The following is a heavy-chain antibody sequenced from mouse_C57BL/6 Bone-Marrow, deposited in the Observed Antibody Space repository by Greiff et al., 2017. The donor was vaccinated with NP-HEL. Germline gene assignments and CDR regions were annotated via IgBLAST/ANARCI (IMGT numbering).Heavy chain of an antibody. V-gene: IGHV1-15*01. Sequence: VKLMESGAELVRPGASVTLSCKASGYTFTDYEMHWVKQTPVHGLEWIGAIDPETGGTAYNQKFKGKAILTADKSSSTAYMELRSLTSEDSAVYYCTRRDYGSSYEDYWGQGTTLTVSS. CDR3: TRRDYGSSYEDY. D-gene: IGHD1-1*01. CDR1: GYTFTDYE. CDR2: IDPETGGT. J-gene: IGHJ2*01.